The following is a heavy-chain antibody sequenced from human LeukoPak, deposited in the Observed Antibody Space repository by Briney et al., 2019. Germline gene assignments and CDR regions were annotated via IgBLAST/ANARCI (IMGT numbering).Heavy chain of an antibody. D-gene: IGHD5-24*01. CDR2: INSDGSST. J-gene: IGHJ4*02. V-gene: IGHV3-74*01. Sequence: HPGGSLRLSCVASGFTFSSYWMHWVRQAPGKGLVWVSHINSDGSSTTYADSVKGRFTISRDNAKNTLYLQMNSLRAEDTAVYYCARDGLAAITFDYWGQGILVTVSS. CDR1: GFTFSSYW. CDR3: ARDGLAAITFDY.